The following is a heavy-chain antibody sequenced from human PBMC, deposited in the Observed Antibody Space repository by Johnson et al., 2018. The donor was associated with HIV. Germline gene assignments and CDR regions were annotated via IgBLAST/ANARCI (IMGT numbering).Heavy chain of an antibody. Sequence: QVQLVESGGGVVQPGRSLRLSCAASGFTFSRYAMHWVRRAPGKGLEWMAIISYDGSNKYYADSVKGRFTISRDNSKNSLYLQMNSLRAEDTAVYYCARTSLEMATISAFDIWGQGTMVTVSS. D-gene: IGHD5-24*01. V-gene: IGHV3-30-3*01. CDR3: ARTSLEMATISAFDI. CDR1: GFTFSRYA. J-gene: IGHJ3*02. CDR2: ISYDGSNK.